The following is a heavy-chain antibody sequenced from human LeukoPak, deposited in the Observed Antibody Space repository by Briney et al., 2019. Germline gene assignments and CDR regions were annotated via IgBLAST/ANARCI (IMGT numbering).Heavy chain of an antibody. CDR2: ISAYNGNT. CDR3: ASEESGSTYYYDSSGYPHDAFDI. V-gene: IGHV1-18*01. Sequence: ASVNVSCKASVYTFTSYVISGVRQAPGQGRDWMGWISAYNGNTNYAQKLQGRVTMTTDTSTRTAYMALRSLRSDDTAVYYCASEESGSTYYYDSSGYPHDAFDIWGQGTMVTVSS. D-gene: IGHD3-22*01. J-gene: IGHJ3*02. CDR1: VYTFTSYV.